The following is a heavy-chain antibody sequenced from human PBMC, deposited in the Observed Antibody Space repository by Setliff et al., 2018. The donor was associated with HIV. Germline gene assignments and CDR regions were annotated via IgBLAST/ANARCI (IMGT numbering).Heavy chain of an antibody. CDR3: ATMGRRGWFIDY. J-gene: IGHJ4*02. CDR1: GGSISSGNYY. D-gene: IGHD6-19*01. V-gene: IGHV4-39*01. CDR2: IYYSGRT. Sequence: SETLSLTCTVSGGSISSGNYYWSWIRQPAGKGLEWIGRIYYSGRTYYNPSLKSRVTTSVEKSKNQFSLKLSSVTAADTAVYYCATMGRRGWFIDYWGQGTLVTVSS.